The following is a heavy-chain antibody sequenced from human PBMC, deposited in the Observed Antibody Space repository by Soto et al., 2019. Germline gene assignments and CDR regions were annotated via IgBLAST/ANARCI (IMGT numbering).Heavy chain of an antibody. CDR2: INPNSGGT. CDR1: GYTFTGYC. V-gene: IGHV1-2*02. D-gene: IGHD2-2*01. Sequence: GASVKVSWKDSGYTFTGYCMHWVRQAPGQGLEWMGWINPNSGGTNYAQKFQGRVTMTRDTSISTAYMELSRLRSDDTAVYYCATLEYCSSSRCYAFDYWGQGALVTISA. J-gene: IGHJ4*02. CDR3: ATLEYCSSSRCYAFDY.